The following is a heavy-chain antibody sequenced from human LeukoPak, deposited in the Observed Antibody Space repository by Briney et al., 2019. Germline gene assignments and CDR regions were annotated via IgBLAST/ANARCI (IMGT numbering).Heavy chain of an antibody. Sequence: PGGSLRLSCAASGFTFSRFPMHWVRQAPGKGLVWVARIKSDVRSTDYADSVKGRFTISRDDANNILYLQMNSLRAEDTAVYYCTAIRPDYWGQGTVVTVSS. CDR3: TAIRPDY. D-gene: IGHD2-21*02. V-gene: IGHV3-74*01. J-gene: IGHJ4*02. CDR1: GFTFSRFP. CDR2: IKSDVRST.